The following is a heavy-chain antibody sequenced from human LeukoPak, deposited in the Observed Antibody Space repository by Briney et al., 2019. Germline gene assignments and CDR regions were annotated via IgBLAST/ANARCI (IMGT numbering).Heavy chain of an antibody. Sequence: GGSLRLSCAASGFTFDDYAMHWVRQAPGKGLEWVSGISWNSGSIGYADSVKGRFTISRDNAKNSLYLQMNSLRAEDTALYYCAKGIAAAGTGRLDYWGQGTLVTVSS. CDR2: ISWNSGSI. CDR1: GFTFDDYA. CDR3: AKGIAAAGTGRLDY. V-gene: IGHV3-9*01. D-gene: IGHD6-13*01. J-gene: IGHJ4*02.